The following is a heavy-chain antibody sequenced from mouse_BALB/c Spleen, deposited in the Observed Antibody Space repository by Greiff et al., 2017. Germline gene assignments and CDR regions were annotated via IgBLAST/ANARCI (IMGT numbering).Heavy chain of an antibody. V-gene: IGHV1-54*01. CDR3: ARGGKDAMDY. CDR2: INPGSGGT. Sequence: QVQLKQSGAELVRPGTSVKVSCKASGYAFTNYLIEWVKQRPGQGLEWIGVINPGSGGTNYNEKFKGKATLTADKSSSTAYMQLSSLTSDDSAVYFCARGGKDAMDYWGQGTSVTVSS. J-gene: IGHJ4*01. D-gene: IGHD1-1*02. CDR1: GYAFTNYL.